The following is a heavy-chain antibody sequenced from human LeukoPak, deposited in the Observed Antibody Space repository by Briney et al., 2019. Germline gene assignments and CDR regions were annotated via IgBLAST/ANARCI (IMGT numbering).Heavy chain of an antibody. J-gene: IGHJ4*02. D-gene: IGHD4-17*01. CDR3: ARAGPTVTIFFDY. V-gene: IGHV3-48*03. Sequence: PGGSLRLSCAASGFTFSSYEMNWVRQAPGKGLEWVSYISSSGSTIYYADSVKGRFTISRDNAKNSLYMQMNSLTAEDTAVYYRARAGPTVTIFFDYWGQGTLVTVSS. CDR1: GFTFSSYE. CDR2: ISSSGSTI.